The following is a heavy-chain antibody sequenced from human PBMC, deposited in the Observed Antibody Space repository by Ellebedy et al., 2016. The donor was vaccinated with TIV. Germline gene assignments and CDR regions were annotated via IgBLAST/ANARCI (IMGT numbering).Heavy chain of an antibody. CDR3: AREYSGYDGACLDS. Sequence: MPSETLSLTCSVSGGSTRSYYWTWIRQPAGKGLEWIGRIYSSGSTNYNPSLKSRVSQSIDTSKNQFSLNLSSVTAADTAVYYCAREYSGYDGACLDSWGQGILVTVSS. V-gene: IGHV4-4*07. CDR2: IYSSGST. CDR1: GGSTRSYY. J-gene: IGHJ4*02. D-gene: IGHD5-12*01.